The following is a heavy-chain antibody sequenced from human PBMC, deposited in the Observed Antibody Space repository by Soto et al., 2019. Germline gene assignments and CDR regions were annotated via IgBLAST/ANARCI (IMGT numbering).Heavy chain of an antibody. J-gene: IGHJ5*02. CDR2: VYYTGST. Sequence: PSETLSLTCTVSDVSITNYYWSWIRKRPGRGLEWLGYVYYTGSTSYNPSLKSRVAMSVDTSKKQISLKLTSVTAADTAVYYCAREDTRWFDPWGQGTLVTVSS. D-gene: IGHD5-18*01. V-gene: IGHV4-59*01. CDR3: AREDTRWFDP. CDR1: DVSITNYY.